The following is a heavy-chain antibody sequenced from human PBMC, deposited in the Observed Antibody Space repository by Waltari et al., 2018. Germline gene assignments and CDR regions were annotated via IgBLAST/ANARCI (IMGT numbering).Heavy chain of an antibody. Sequence: VQLHPWGAGLFRPSDTLSLTYPVYVWSFNRYYWILLRQHPATRLEWIGEVRHSVSTNYNPSLKSRVTISVDTVKTQLSLKLSSVTAADTAVYYCARSARTSYYYGTGSYYPYFDYWGQGTLVTVSS. V-gene: IGHV4-34*01. CDR3: ARSARTSYYYGTGSYYPYFDY. D-gene: IGHD3-10*01. CDR1: VWSFNRYY. CDR2: VRHSVST. J-gene: IGHJ4*02.